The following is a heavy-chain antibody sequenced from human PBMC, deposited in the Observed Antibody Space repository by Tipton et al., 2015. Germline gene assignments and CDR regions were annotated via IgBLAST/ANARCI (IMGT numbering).Heavy chain of an antibody. CDR1: GDSISRSNYY. CDR2: IHYGGNT. J-gene: IGHJ5*02. Sequence: TLSLTCTVSGDSISRSNYYWGWIRQPPGMGLEWIASIHYGGNTHYNPSLMSRVSISVDTSKNQFSLKLNSVTAADTAVYYCAGGYYGSGSYSPGDWFDPWGRGTLVTVSS. V-gene: IGHV4-39*07. D-gene: IGHD3-10*01. CDR3: AGGYYGSGSYSPGDWFDP.